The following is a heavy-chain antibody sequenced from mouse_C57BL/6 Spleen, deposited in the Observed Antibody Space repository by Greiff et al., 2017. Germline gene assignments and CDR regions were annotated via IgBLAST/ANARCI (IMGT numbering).Heavy chain of an antibody. J-gene: IGHJ3*01. Sequence: EVMLMESGGGLVQPGGSLSLSCAASGFTFTDYYMSWVRQPPGKALEWLGFIRNKANGYTTEYSASVKGRFTISRDNSQSILYLQMNALRAEDSATYYCARPYDYDVGLFAYWGQGTLVTVSA. D-gene: IGHD2-4*01. V-gene: IGHV7-3*01. CDR3: ARPYDYDVGLFAY. CDR1: GFTFTDYY. CDR2: IRNKANGYTT.